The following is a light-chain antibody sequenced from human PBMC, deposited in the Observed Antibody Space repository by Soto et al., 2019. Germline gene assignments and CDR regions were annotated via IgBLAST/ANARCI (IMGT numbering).Light chain of an antibody. CDR1: QSLLHSNGYNY. V-gene: IGKV2-28*01. Sequence: DIVMTQSPLSLPVTPGEPDSISCRSSQSLLHSNGYNYLDWYLQKPGQSPQLLIYLGSNRDSGVPDRFSGSGSGTDFTLKISRVEADDVGVYYCMQALQTPRTFGQGTKVEIK. CDR3: MQALQTPRT. CDR2: LGS. J-gene: IGKJ1*01.